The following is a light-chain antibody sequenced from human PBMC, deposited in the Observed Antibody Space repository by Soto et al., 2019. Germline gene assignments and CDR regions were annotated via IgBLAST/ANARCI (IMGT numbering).Light chain of an antibody. CDR3: QHRGRWPRT. J-gene: IGKJ2*01. CDR2: GAS. V-gene: IGKV3-11*01. Sequence: EIVLTQSPATLSLSPGERATLSYRASQIVISYLAWYQQKPGQAPRLLIYGASNRATGIPARFSGSGSGTDFTLTISSLEPEDFAVYYCQHRGRWPRTFGQGTKLESK. CDR1: QIVISY.